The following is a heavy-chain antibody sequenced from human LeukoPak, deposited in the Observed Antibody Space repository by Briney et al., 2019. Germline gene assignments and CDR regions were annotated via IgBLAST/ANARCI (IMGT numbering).Heavy chain of an antibody. CDR1: GGSISSHY. Sequence: SETLSLTCTVSGGSISSHYWSWIRKPPGKGLEWIGYIYYSGSTNYNPSLKSRVTISVDTSKNQFSLKLSSVTAADTAVYYCARVGSSSFRWELQTYYFDYWGQGTLVTVSS. CDR3: ARVGSSSFRWELQTYYFDY. V-gene: IGHV4-59*11. J-gene: IGHJ4*02. D-gene: IGHD1-26*01. CDR2: IYYSGST.